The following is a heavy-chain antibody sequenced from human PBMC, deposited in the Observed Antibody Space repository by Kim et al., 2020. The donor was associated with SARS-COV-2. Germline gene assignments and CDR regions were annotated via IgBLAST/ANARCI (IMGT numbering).Heavy chain of an antibody. D-gene: IGHD4-17*01. J-gene: IGHJ4*02. CDR1: GGSISSGDYY. Sequence: SETLSLTCTVSGGSISSGDYYWSWIRQPPGKGLEWIGYIYYSGSTYYNPSLKSRVTISVDTSKNQFSLKLSSVTAADTAVYYCARVAGDYGDLFDYWGQGTLVTVSS. V-gene: IGHV4-30-4*01. CDR3: ARVAGDYGDLFDY. CDR2: IYYSGST.